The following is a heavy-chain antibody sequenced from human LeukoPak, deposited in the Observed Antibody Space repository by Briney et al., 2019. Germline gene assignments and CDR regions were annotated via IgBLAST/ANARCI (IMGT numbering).Heavy chain of an antibody. J-gene: IGHJ3*02. D-gene: IGHD5-24*01. V-gene: IGHV1-46*01. Sequence: EASVKVSCKASGYTFTNYYMHWLRQAPGQGLEWVGVFNPSGGSTSYAQKFQGRVTMTRDTSTSTVYMELSSLRSEDTAVYFCARVRDGYNDAFDIWGQGTMVTVS. CDR2: FNPSGGST. CDR3: ARVRDGYNDAFDI. CDR1: GYTFTNYY.